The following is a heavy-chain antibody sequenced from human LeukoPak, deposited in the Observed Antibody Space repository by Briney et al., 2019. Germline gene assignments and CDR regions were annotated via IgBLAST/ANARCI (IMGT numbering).Heavy chain of an antibody. J-gene: IGHJ2*01. D-gene: IGHD6-19*01. CDR3: AKCGEAVAGTGYWYFDL. CDR2: ISGSGGST. Sequence: PGGSLRLSCAASGFTFSSYAMSWVRQAPGKGLEWVSAISGSGGSTYYADSVKGRFTISRGNSKNTLYLQMNSLRAEDTAVYYCAKCGEAVAGTGYWYFDLWGRGTLVTVSS. CDR1: GFTFSSYA. V-gene: IGHV3-23*01.